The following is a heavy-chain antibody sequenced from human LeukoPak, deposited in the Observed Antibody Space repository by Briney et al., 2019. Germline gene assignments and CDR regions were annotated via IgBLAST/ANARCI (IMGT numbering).Heavy chain of an antibody. CDR3: ARETTPPSYYYYYMDV. CDR1: GFTFSSYW. V-gene: IGHV3-7*01. J-gene: IGHJ6*03. Sequence: PGGSLRLSCAASGFTFSSYWMSWVRQAPGKGLEWVANIKQDGSEKYYVDSVKGRFTISRDNAKNSLYLQMNSLRAEDTAVYYCARETTPPSYYYYYMDVWGKGTTVTISS. CDR2: IKQDGSEK. D-gene: IGHD1-1*01.